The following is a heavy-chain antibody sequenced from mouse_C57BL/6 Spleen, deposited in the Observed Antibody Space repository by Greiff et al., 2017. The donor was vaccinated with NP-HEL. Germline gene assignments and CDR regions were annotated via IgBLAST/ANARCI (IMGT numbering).Heavy chain of an antibody. J-gene: IGHJ4*01. CDR3: ARSITTVVAKGDYYAMDY. V-gene: IGHV1-18*01. Sequence: EVKLQESGPELVKPGASVKIPCKASGYTFTDYNMDWVKQSHGKSLEWIGDINPNNGGTIYNQKFKGKATLTLDKSSSPAYMEPRSLTSEDTAVYYCARSITTVVAKGDYYAMDYWGQGTSVTVSS. CDR2: INPNNGGT. D-gene: IGHD1-1*01. CDR1: GYTFTDYN.